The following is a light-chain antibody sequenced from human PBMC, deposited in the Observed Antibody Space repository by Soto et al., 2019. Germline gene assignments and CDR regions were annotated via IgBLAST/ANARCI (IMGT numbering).Light chain of an antibody. J-gene: IGLJ1*01. Sequence: QSALTQPPSVSGSPGESITISCTGTSSDVGGYNSVSWYQHHPGKAPKLILYDVSDRPSGVSYRFSGSKSGNTASLTISGLQAADEADYFCSSFTSSMTNVFGSGTKLTVL. CDR2: DVS. CDR3: SSFTSSMTNV. CDR1: SSDVGGYNS. V-gene: IGLV2-14*03.